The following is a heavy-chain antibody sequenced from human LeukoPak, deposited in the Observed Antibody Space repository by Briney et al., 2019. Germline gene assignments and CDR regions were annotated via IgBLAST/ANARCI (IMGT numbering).Heavy chain of an antibody. CDR3: ARDGDCSSTSCYPYDY. CDR2: INPNSGGT. Sequence: GASVKVSCKXSGYTFTGYYMHWVRQAPGQGLEWMGQINPNSGGTNYAQKFQGRVTMTRDTSISTAYMELSRLRSDDTAVYYCARDGDCSSTSCYPYDYWGQGTLVTVSS. CDR1: GYTFTGYY. D-gene: IGHD2-2*01. J-gene: IGHJ4*02. V-gene: IGHV1-2*06.